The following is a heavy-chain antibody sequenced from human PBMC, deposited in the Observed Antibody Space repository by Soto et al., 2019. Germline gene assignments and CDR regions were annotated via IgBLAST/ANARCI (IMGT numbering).Heavy chain of an antibody. CDR1: GFTFSSYS. Sequence: AGGSLRLSCAASGFTFSSYSMNWVRQAPGKGLEWVSSISSSSSYIYYADSVKGRFTISRDNAKNSLYLQMNSLRAENTAVYYCARAPQDSSGYYLPHNWFDPWGQGTLVTVSS. CDR3: ARAPQDSSGYYLPHNWFDP. J-gene: IGHJ5*02. V-gene: IGHV3-21*01. D-gene: IGHD3-22*01. CDR2: ISSSSSYI.